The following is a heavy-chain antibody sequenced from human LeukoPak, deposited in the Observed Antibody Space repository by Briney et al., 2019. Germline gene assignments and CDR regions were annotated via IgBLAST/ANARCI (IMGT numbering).Heavy chain of an antibody. CDR2: INSDGSST. V-gene: IGHV3-74*01. D-gene: IGHD6-13*01. Sequence: PGGSLRLSCAASVFTFSTYWMHWVRQAPGKGLVWVSRINSDGSSTNYADSVEGRFTISRDNAKNMLYLQMNSLRAEDTAVYYCVKDLSTSWYYFDYWGQGTLVTVSS. J-gene: IGHJ4*02. CDR1: VFTFSTYW. CDR3: VKDLSTSWYYFDY.